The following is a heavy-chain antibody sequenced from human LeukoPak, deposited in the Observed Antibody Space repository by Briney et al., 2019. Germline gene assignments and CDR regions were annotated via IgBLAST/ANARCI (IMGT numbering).Heavy chain of an antibody. CDR1: GYPISSSNW. J-gene: IGHJ4*02. V-gene: IGHV4-28*01. D-gene: IGHD5-18*01. CDR3: ARSVDTAMATVY. CDR2: IYYSGST. Sequence: SETLSLTCAVSGYPISSSNWWGWIRQPPGKGLEWIGYIYYSGSTYYNPSLKSRVTISVDTSKNQFSLKLSSVTAADTAVYYCARSVDTAMATVYWGQGTLVTVSS.